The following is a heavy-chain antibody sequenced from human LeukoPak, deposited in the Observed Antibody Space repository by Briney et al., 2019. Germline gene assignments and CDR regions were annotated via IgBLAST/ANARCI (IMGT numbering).Heavy chain of an antibody. CDR1: GGSISSGGYS. CDR3: ASALGYCSSTSCSDWFDP. V-gene: IGHV4-30-2*01. Sequence: SETLSLTCAVSGGSISSGGYSWSWIRQPPGKGLEWIGYIYHSGSTYYNPSFKSRVTISVDRSKNQFSLKLSSVTAADTAVYYCASALGYCSSTSCSDWFDPWGQGTLVTVSS. J-gene: IGHJ5*02. D-gene: IGHD2-2*01. CDR2: IYHSGST.